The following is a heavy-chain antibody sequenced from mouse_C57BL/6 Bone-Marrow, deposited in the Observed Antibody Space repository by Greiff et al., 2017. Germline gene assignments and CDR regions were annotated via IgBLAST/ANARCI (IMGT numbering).Heavy chain of an antibody. V-gene: IGHV14-2*01. CDR3: ARDYGSSYWYFDV. Sequence: DVKLQESGAELVKPGASVKLSCTASGFNIKDYYIHWVKQRTEQGLEWIGRIDPEDGDTKYAPKFQDKATITADTSSNTAYLQLSSLTSEDSAVYFCARDYGSSYWYFDVWGTGTTVTVSS. CDR1: GFNIKDYY. J-gene: IGHJ1*03. CDR2: IDPEDGDT. D-gene: IGHD1-1*01.